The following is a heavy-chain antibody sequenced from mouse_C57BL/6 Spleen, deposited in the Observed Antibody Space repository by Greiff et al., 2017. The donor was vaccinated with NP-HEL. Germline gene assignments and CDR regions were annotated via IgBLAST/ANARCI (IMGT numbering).Heavy chain of an antibody. V-gene: IGHV5-17*01. Sequence: EVQVVESGGGLVKPGGSLKLSCAASGFTFSDYGMHWVRQAPEKGLEWVAYISSGSSTIYYADTVKGRFTISRDNAKNTLFLQMTSLRSEDTAMYYCARKSQGLLYFDYWGQGTTLTVSS. J-gene: IGHJ2*01. D-gene: IGHD3-3*01. CDR2: ISSGSSTI. CDR1: GFTFSDYG. CDR3: ARKSQGLLYFDY.